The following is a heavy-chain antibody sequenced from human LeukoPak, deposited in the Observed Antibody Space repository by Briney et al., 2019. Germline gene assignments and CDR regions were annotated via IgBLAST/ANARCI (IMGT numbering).Heavy chain of an antibody. J-gene: IGHJ4*02. CDR3: AKSPHYYDSSGYYDY. CDR2: ISGSGGST. V-gene: IGHV3-23*01. D-gene: IGHD3-22*01. Sequence: GGSLRLSCAASGFTFSSYAMSWVRQAPGKGLEWVSAISGSGGSTYYVDSVKGRFTISRDNSKNTLYLQMNSLRAEDTAVYYCAKSPHYYDSSGYYDYWGQGTLVTVSS. CDR1: GFTFSSYA.